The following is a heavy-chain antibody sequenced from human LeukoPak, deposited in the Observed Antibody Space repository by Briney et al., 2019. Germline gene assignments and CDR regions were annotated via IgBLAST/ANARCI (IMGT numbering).Heavy chain of an antibody. J-gene: IGHJ4*02. CDR2: IIPILGIA. CDR3: ARVSYYGSGSQVKYYFDY. D-gene: IGHD3-10*01. V-gene: IGHV1-69*04. Sequence: SVKVSCKASGGTFSSYAIRWVRQAPGQGLEWMGRIIPILGIANYAQKFQGRVTITADKSTSTAYMELSSLRSEDTAVYYCARVSYYGSGSQVKYYFDYWGQGTLVTVSS. CDR1: GGTFSSYA.